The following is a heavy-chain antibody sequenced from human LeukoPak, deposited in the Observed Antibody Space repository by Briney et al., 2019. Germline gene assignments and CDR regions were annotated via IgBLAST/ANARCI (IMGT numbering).Heavy chain of an antibody. Sequence: GSLRLSCAASGFTFSSYAMSWVRQAPGKGLEWVSAISGSGGSTYYADSVKGRFTISRDNSKNTLYLQMNSLRAEDTAVYYCAKGLTNYYGSGSYPSYFDYWGQGTLVTVSS. CDR3: AKGLTNYYGSGSYPSYFDY. J-gene: IGHJ4*02. D-gene: IGHD3-10*01. CDR2: ISGSGGST. CDR1: GFTFSSYA. V-gene: IGHV3-23*01.